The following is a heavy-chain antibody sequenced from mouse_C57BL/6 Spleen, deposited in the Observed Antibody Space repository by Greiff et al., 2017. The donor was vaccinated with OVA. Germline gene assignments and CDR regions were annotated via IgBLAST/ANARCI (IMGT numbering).Heavy chain of an antibody. CDR2: IYPGDGDT. D-gene: IGHD1-1*01. CDR3: ARSGTTVVLDY. CDR1: GYAFSSYW. J-gene: IGHJ2*01. Sequence: VQLQQSGAELVKPGASVKISCKASGYAFSSYWMNWVKQRPGQGLEWIGLIYPGDGDTNSNGTFKGKATLTADKSSSTAYMQLSSLTSEDSAVYFCARSGTTVVLDYWGQGTTLTVSS. V-gene: IGHV1-80*01.